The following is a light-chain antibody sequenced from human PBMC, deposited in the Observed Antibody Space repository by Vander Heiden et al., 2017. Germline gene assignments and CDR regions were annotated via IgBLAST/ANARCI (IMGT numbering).Light chain of an antibody. CDR1: SSDVGGYNY. Sequence: QSALTPPASVSGSPGQSHTISCTGTSSDVGGYNYVSGYQQHPGKAPKLMIYDVSNRPSGVSNRFSGSKSGNTASLTISGLQAEDEADYYCSSYTSSSTFVFGTGTKVTVL. V-gene: IGLV2-14*01. CDR3: SSYTSSSTFV. J-gene: IGLJ1*01. CDR2: DVS.